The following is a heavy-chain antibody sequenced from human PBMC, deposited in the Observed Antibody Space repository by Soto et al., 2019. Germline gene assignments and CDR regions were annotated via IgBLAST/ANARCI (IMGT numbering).Heavy chain of an antibody. J-gene: IGHJ4*02. Sequence: DSVKVSCKASGYTFTGYYMHWVRQAPGQGLEWMGWINPNSGGTNYAQKFQGRVTMTRDTSISTAYMELSRLRSDDTAVYYCARDRCSSTSCYTSWSPNAGGHFDYWGQGPLVTVSS. CDR1: GYTFTGYY. CDR3: ARDRCSSTSCYTSWSPNAGGHFDY. V-gene: IGHV1-2*02. CDR2: INPNSGGT. D-gene: IGHD2-2*02.